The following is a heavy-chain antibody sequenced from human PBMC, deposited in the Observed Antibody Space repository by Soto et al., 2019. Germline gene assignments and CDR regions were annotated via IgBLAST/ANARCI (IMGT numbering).Heavy chain of an antibody. CDR1: GFTFSNYA. CDR2: ISSNGGFT. Sequence: GGSLRLSCSASGFTFSNYALHWARQAPGKGLAYVSSISSNGGFTYYSDSVKGRFTISRDNSKNTLSLQMTSLRPEDTAVYYCVTTGHCSGTRCYEFRDYYYGMDVWGQGATVTVSS. J-gene: IGHJ6*02. V-gene: IGHV3-64D*06. CDR3: VTTGHCSGTRCYEFRDYYYGMDV. D-gene: IGHD2-2*01.